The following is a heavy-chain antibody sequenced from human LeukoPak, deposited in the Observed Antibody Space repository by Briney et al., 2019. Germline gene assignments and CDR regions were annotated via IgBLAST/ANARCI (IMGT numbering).Heavy chain of an antibody. J-gene: IGHJ4*02. CDR2: INPNSGGT. Sequence: ASVKASCKASGYTFTGYYMHWVRQAPGQGLEWMGWINPNSGGTNYAQKFQGRVTMTRDTSISTAYMELSRLRSDDTAVYYCARDLSLLDDFWSGYPLDYWGQGTLVTVSS. V-gene: IGHV1-2*02. CDR3: ARDLSLLDDFWSGYPLDY. CDR1: GYTFTGYY. D-gene: IGHD3-3*01.